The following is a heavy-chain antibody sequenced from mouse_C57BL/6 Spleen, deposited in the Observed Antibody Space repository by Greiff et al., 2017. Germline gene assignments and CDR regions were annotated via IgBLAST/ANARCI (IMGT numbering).Heavy chain of an antibody. CDR2: IDPSDSYT. V-gene: IGHV1-59*01. J-gene: IGHJ2*01. Sequence: QVQLKQPGAELVRPGTSVKLSCKASGYTFTSYWMHWVKQRPGQGLEWIGVIDPSDSYTNYNQKFKGKATLTVDTSSSTAYMQLSSLTSEDSAVYYCARDDYDLDYWGQGTTLTVSS. CDR3: ARDDYDLDY. D-gene: IGHD2-4*01. CDR1: GYTFTSYW.